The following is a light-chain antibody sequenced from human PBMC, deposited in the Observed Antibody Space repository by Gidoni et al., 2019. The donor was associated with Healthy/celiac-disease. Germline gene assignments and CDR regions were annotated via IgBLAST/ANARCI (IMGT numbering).Light chain of an antibody. J-gene: IGLJ3*02. CDR1: SSDVGGYNY. Sequence: QSALTQPASVSGSPGQSITISCTGTSSDVGGYNYVSWYQQHPGKAPKLMIFEVSNRPSGVSTRFSGSKSANTASLTISGLQAEDEADYYCSSYTSSSTRVFGGGTKLTVL. V-gene: IGLV2-14*01. CDR2: EVS. CDR3: SSYTSSSTRV.